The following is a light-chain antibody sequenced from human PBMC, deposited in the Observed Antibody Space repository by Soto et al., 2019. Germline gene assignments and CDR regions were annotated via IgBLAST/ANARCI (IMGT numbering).Light chain of an antibody. CDR3: SSYTSSNTLVV. V-gene: IGLV2-14*01. Sequence: QPVLTQPASVSGSPGQSITISCTGTSSDVGGYNYVSWYQQHPGKAPKLMVYDVSNRPSRVSNRFSGSKSGNTASLTISGLQAEDEADYYCSSYTSSNTLVVFGGGTKLIVL. CDR1: SSDVGGYNY. CDR2: DVS. J-gene: IGLJ2*01.